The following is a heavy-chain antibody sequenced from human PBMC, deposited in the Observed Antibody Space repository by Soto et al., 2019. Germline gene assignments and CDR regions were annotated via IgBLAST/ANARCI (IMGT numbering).Heavy chain of an antibody. CDR3: AKDSPLSGSYQDFDY. V-gene: IGHV3-23*01. CDR2: LTPSGNTA. CDR1: GFYFRNYV. D-gene: IGHD1-26*01. Sequence: EVQLLESGGDLVQSGGSLRLSCAASGFYFRNYVMTWVRQAPGKGLEWVSALTPSGNTAYYADSVRGRFTISRDNSKNTLYLQMNSLRVEDTAVYYCAKDSPLSGSYQDFDYWGQGTLVTVSS. J-gene: IGHJ4*02.